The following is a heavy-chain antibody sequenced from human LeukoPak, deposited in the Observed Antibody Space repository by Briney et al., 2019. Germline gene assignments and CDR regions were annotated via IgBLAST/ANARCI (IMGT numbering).Heavy chain of an antibody. CDR3: ATDTLPAAAITY. CDR2: FDPEDGET. D-gene: IGHD2-2*01. V-gene: IGHV1-24*01. Sequence: ASVKVSCTVSGYTLTELSMHWVRQAPGKGLEWTGGFDPEDGETIYAQKFQGRVTMTEDTSTDTAYMELSSLRSEDTAVYYCATDTLPAAAITYWGQGTLVTVSS. J-gene: IGHJ4*02. CDR1: GYTLTELS.